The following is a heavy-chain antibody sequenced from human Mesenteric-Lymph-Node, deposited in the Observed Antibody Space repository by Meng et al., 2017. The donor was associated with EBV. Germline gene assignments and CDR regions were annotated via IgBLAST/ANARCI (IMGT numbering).Heavy chain of an antibody. CDR2: IDTNSGNP. J-gene: IGHJ4*02. CDR1: GYTFTTYT. Sequence: VQLVQSGSELKKPGASVKVSCKASGYTFTTYTIKWVRQAPGQGLEWMGWIDTNSGNPTYAQGFTGRFVFSLDTSVSTAYLQISNLKAEDTAVYYCVRDPTKVAAAASFDYWGQGTLVTVSS. CDR3: VRDPTKVAAAASFDY. V-gene: IGHV7-4-1*02. D-gene: IGHD6-13*01.